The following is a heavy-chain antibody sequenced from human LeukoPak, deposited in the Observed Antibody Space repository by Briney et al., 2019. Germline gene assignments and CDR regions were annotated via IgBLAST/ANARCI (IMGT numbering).Heavy chain of an antibody. Sequence: SETLSLTCTVSGGSISSYYWSWTRQPPGKGLEWIGYIYYSGSTNYNPSLKSRVTISVDTSKNQFSLKLSSVTAADTAVYYCAKYALAFDPWGQGTLVTVSS. CDR2: IYYSGST. J-gene: IGHJ5*02. V-gene: IGHV4-59*01. D-gene: IGHD5-12*01. CDR3: AKYALAFDP. CDR1: GGSISSYY.